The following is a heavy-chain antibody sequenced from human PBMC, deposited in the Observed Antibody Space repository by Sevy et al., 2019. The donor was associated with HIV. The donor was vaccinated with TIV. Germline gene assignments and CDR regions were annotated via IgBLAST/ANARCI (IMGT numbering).Heavy chain of an antibody. D-gene: IGHD3-16*01. CDR2: IKADGSDK. CDR1: GFTFSANW. CDR3: AHETFGRFES. V-gene: IGHV3-7*01. Sequence: GGYLRLSCAASGFTFSANWMNWVRQAPGKGLEGVANIKADGSDKHYVDSVEGRFTISRDNAKNLLFLQMISLRVEDTAIYYCAHETFGRFESWGQGTLVYVSS. J-gene: IGHJ4*02.